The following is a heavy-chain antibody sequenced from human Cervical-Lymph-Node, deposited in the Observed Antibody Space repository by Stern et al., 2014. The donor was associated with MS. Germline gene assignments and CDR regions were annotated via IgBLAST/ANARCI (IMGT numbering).Heavy chain of an antibody. J-gene: IGHJ4*02. CDR3: ARTTPGYSTGSSGYFDY. CDR1: GFSLSTSGMR. Sequence: QVTLKESGPALVKPTQTLTLTCTFSGFSLSTSGMRVSWIRLPPGKALEWLGRIDWNSEKFYSTFMKTRLTITPGHPKKHVVLTMTNMDPVDTATYYCARTTPGYSTGSSGYFDYWGQGALVTVSS. V-gene: IGHV2-70*04. CDR2: IDWNSEK. D-gene: IGHD6-19*01.